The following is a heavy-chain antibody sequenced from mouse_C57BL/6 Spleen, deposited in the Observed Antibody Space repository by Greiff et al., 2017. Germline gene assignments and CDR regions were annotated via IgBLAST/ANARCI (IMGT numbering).Heavy chain of an antibody. CDR1: GYTFTSYW. CDR2: IDPSDSYT. D-gene: IGHD1-1*01. V-gene: IGHV1-69*01. Sequence: QVQLQQPGAELVMPGASVKLSCKASGYTFTSYWMHWVKQRPGQGLEWIGEIDPSDSYTNYNQKFKGKSTFTVDKSSSTAYMQLSSLTSEDSAVYYCAILDYGSSYWYFDVWGTGTTVTVSS. J-gene: IGHJ1*03. CDR3: AILDYGSSYWYFDV.